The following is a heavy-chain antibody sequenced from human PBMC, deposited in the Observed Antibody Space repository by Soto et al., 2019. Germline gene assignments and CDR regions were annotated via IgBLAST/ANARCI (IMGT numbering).Heavy chain of an antibody. CDR3: ARSRGGADSSYYGMDV. CDR1: GYTFTSYG. V-gene: IGHV1-18*01. D-gene: IGHD3-16*01. Sequence: QVKLVQSGAEVKKPGASVKVSCKASGYTFTSYGISWVRQAPGQGLEWMGWISAYNGNSNYAQKLQGRVTMTTDTSTSTAYMELRSLRSDDTAVYYCARSRGGADSSYYGMDVWGQGTTVTVSS. J-gene: IGHJ6*02. CDR2: ISAYNGNS.